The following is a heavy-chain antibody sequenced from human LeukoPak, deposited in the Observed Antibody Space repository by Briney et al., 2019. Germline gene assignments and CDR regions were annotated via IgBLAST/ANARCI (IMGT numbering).Heavy chain of an antibody. CDR2: INPNSGGT. Sequence: ASVKVSCKASGYTFTGYYMHWVRQAPGEGLEWMGWINPNSGGTNYAQKFQGRVTMTRDTSISTAYMELSRLRSGDTAVYYCARVGYYYDSEGDYWGQGTLVTVSS. CDR3: ARVGYYYDSEGDY. CDR1: GYTFTGYY. V-gene: IGHV1-2*02. D-gene: IGHD3-22*01. J-gene: IGHJ4*02.